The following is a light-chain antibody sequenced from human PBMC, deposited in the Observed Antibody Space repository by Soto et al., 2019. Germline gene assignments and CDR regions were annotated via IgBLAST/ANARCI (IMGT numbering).Light chain of an antibody. CDR1: LTIGDS. V-gene: IGKV1-39*01. Sequence: DIQLTQSPSSLSASLGDRVTITCRASLTIGDSLSWFQQKAGEPPTLFIYGASALPSGVPARFSGSGSGTDFTLTISNMQREDFATYYCLQTYNPPRTFGQGTKVDI. J-gene: IGKJ1*01. CDR2: GAS. CDR3: LQTYNPPRT.